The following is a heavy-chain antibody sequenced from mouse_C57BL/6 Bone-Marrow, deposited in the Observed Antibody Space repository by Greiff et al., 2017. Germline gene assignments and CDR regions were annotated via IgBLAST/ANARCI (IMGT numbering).Heavy chain of an antibody. CDR2: ISDGGSYT. CDR3: ARDLGRLFAY. Sequence: EVKLMESGGGLVKPGGSLKLSCAASGFTFSSYAMSWVRQTPEKRLEWVATISDGGSYTYYPDNVKGRFTISRDNAKNNLYLQMSHLKSEDTAMYYCARDLGRLFAYWGQGTLVTVSA. CDR1: GFTFSSYA. D-gene: IGHD4-1*01. J-gene: IGHJ3*01. V-gene: IGHV5-4*01.